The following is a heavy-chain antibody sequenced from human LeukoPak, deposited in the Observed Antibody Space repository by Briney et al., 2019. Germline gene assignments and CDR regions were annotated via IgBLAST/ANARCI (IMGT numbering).Heavy chain of an antibody. J-gene: IGHJ4*02. CDR1: GFTFSNYG. CDR2: ISYDGSSK. Sequence: PGGSLRLSCAASGFTFSNYGMHWVRQAPGKGLEWVAIISYDGSSKSYADSVKGRFTISRDNSENTLYLQMNSLRVEDTDVYYCARDISGSWSFDYWGQGTLVTVSS. CDR3: ARDISGSWSFDY. D-gene: IGHD1-26*01. V-gene: IGHV3-30*19.